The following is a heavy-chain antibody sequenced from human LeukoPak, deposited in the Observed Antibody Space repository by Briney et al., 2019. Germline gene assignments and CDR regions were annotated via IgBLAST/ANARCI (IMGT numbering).Heavy chain of an antibody. V-gene: IGHV4-30-4*07. CDR2: IYYSGST. J-gene: IGHJ6*03. CDR1: GGSISSGGYS. Sequence: TLSLTCAVSGGSISSGGYSWSWIRQPPGKGLEWIGYIYYSGSTYYNPSLKSRVTISVDTSKNQFSLKLSSVTAADTAVYYCARLRPDIVVVPAAIAYYYYYYMDVWGKGTTVTISS. CDR3: ARLRPDIVVVPAAIAYYYYYYMDV. D-gene: IGHD2-2*01.